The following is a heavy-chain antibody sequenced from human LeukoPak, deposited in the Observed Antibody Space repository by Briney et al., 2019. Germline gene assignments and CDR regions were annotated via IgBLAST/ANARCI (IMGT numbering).Heavy chain of an antibody. CDR2: IYYTGST. Sequence: ESLSLTCTVSGGSISTYYWSWIRQPPGKGLEWIGYIYYTGSTGYNPSLKSRVTISVDTSKNQISLKLSSVTAADTAMYYCARDRFSGSYSDYWGQGTLVTVSS. J-gene: IGHJ4*02. D-gene: IGHD1-26*01. CDR1: GGSISTYY. CDR3: ARDRFSGSYSDY. V-gene: IGHV4-59*01.